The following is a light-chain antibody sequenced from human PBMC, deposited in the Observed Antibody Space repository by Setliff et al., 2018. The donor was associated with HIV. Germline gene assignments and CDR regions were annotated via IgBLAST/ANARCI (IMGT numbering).Light chain of an antibody. Sequence: QSVLTQPASVSGSPGQSITISCTGTSGDVGRYNLVSWYQQKPGKPPKLMIYQASKRPSGDSNRFSGSKSGNTAYLTISGLQAEDEADYYCCSNTGSNTYVFGTGTKVTVL. V-gene: IGLV2-23*01. J-gene: IGLJ1*01. CDR3: CSNTGSNTYV. CDR1: SGDVGRYNL. CDR2: QAS.